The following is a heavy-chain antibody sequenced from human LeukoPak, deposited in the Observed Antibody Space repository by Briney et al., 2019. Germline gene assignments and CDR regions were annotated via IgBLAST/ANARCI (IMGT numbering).Heavy chain of an antibody. V-gene: IGHV4-38-2*01. CDR2: IYHSGST. D-gene: IGHD2-2*01. J-gene: IGHJ5*02. Sequence: PSETLSLTCAVSGYSISSGYYWGCIRQPPGKGLEWIGSIYHSGSTCYNPSLKSRVTISVDTSKNQFSLKLSSVTAADTAVYYCARLSGYCSSTSCYEFGPWGQGTLVTVSS. CDR1: GYSISSGYY. CDR3: ARLSGYCSSTSCYEFGP.